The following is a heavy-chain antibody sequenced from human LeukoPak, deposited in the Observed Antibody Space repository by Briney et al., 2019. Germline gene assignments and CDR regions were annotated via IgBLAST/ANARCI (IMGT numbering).Heavy chain of an antibody. J-gene: IGHJ4*02. CDR1: GGSISSYY. V-gene: IGHV4-4*07. D-gene: IGHD6-19*01. CDR2: IYTSGST. Sequence: SETLSLTCTVSGGSISSYYRSWIRQPAGKGLEWIGRIYTSGSTNYNPSLKSRVTMSVDTSKNQFSLKLSSVTAADTAVYYCARARRYSSGWYQRGYYFDYWGQGTLVTVSS. CDR3: ARARRYSSGWYQRGYYFDY.